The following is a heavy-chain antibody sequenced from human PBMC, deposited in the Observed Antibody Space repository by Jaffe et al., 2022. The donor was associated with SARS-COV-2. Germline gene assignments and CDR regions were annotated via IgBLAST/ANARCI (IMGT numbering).Heavy chain of an antibody. D-gene: IGHD3-10*01. CDR2: IRSKAYGGTT. CDR3: TRDRRGYYGSGSYGYYYMDV. CDR1: GFTFGDYA. V-gene: IGHV3-49*03. Sequence: EVQLVESGGGLVQPGRSLRLSCTASGFTFGDYAMSWFRQAPGKGLEWVGFIRSKAYGGTTEYAASVKGRFTISRDDSKSIAYLQMNSLKTEDTAVYYCTRDRRGYYGSGSYGYYYMDVWGKGTTVTVSS. J-gene: IGHJ6*03.